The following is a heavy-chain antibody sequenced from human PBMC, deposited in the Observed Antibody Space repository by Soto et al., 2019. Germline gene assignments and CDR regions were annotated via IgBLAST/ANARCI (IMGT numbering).Heavy chain of an antibody. D-gene: IGHD4-4*01. CDR1: GGSISSGDYY. CDR3: ARGSLLTTVIQYYFDY. CDR2: IYYSGST. Sequence: QVQLQESGPGLVKPSQTLSLTCTVSGGSISSGDYYWSWIRQPPGKGLEWIGYIYYSGSTYYNPSLKSRVTISVDTSKNQFSLKLSSVTAADTAVYYCARGSLLTTVIQYYFDYWGQGTLVTVSS. V-gene: IGHV4-30-4*01. J-gene: IGHJ4*02.